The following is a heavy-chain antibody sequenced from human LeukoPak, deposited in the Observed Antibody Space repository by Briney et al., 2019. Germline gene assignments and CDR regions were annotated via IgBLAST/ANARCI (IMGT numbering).Heavy chain of an antibody. V-gene: IGHV4-38-2*02. CDR3: ARDLPRWLQFFDDGSSRAFDI. D-gene: IGHD5-24*01. CDR1: GYSISSGYY. CDR2: IYHSGST. Sequence: SETLSLTCTVSGYSISSGYYWGWIRQPPGKGLEWIGSIYHSGSTYYNPSLKSRVTISVDTSKNQFSLRLSSVTAADTAVYYCARDLPRWLQFFDDGSSRAFDIWGQGTMVTVSS. J-gene: IGHJ3*02.